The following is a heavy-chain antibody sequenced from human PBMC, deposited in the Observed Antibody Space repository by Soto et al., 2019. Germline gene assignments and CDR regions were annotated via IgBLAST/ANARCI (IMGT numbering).Heavy chain of an antibody. CDR1: GYTFTSYD. CDR3: ARGRRKGAAAGRAFDI. Sequence: QVQLVQSGAEVKKPGASVKVSCKASGYTFTSYDINWVRQATGQGLEWMGWMNPNSGNTGHAQKYQGRVTMTRNTSISTAYMERSSLRSEDTAVYYCARGRRKGAAAGRAFDIWGQGTMVTVSS. J-gene: IGHJ3*02. V-gene: IGHV1-8*01. D-gene: IGHD6-13*01. CDR2: MNPNSGNT.